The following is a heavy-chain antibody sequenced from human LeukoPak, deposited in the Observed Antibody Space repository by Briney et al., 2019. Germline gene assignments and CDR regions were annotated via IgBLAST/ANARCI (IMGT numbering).Heavy chain of an antibody. CDR3: ARGGFVVVPAATPFDY. J-gene: IGHJ4*02. V-gene: IGHV3-48*01. Sequence: PGGSLRLSCEASGFTFSSYSMNWVRQAPGKGLEWVSYISSSSSTIFYADSVKDRFTISRDNAKNSLYLQMNSLRAEDTAVYYCARGGFVVVPAATPFDYWGQGTLVTVSS. CDR2: ISSSSSTI. CDR1: GFTFSSYS. D-gene: IGHD2-2*01.